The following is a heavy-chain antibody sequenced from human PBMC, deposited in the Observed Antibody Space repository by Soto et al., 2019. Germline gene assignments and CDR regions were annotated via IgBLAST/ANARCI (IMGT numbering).Heavy chain of an antibody. CDR3: ARYSSGWFTNDAFDI. V-gene: IGHV1-8*01. CDR1: GYTFTSYD. Sequence: ASVKVSCKASGYTFTSYDINWVRQATGQGLEWMGWMNPNSGNTGYAQKFQGRVTMTRNTSISTAYMEPSSLRSEDTAVYYCARYSSGWFTNDAFDIWGQGTMVTVSS. CDR2: MNPNSGNT. J-gene: IGHJ3*02. D-gene: IGHD6-19*01.